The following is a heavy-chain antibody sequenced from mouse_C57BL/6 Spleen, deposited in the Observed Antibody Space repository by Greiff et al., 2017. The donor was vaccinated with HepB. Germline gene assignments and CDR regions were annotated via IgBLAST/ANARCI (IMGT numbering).Heavy chain of an antibody. J-gene: IGHJ4*01. Sequence: QVHVKQSGAELVKPGASVKLSCKASGYTFTSYWMHWVKQRPGQGLEWIGMIHPNSGSTNYNEKFKSKATLTVDKSSSTAYMQLSSLTSEDSAVYYCAREESGDYYYAMDYWGQGTSVTVSS. CDR1: GYTFTSYW. CDR3: AREESGDYYYAMDY. CDR2: IHPNSGST. D-gene: IGHD3-1*01. V-gene: IGHV1-64*01.